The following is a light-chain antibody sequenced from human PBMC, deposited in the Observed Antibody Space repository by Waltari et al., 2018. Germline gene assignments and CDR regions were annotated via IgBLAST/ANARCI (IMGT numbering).Light chain of an antibody. V-gene: IGLV2-14*03. CDR3: TSFTSSRTYV. CDR1: SSDVGGYDY. Sequence: QSALTQPVSVSGSPGQPIAISCTVTSSDVGGYDYVFWYQQHPGKVPKLMIYDVSARPSGVSNRFSGSKSGNTASLTISGLQAEDEADYYCTSFTSSRTYVFGTGTKVTVL. J-gene: IGLJ1*01. CDR2: DVS.